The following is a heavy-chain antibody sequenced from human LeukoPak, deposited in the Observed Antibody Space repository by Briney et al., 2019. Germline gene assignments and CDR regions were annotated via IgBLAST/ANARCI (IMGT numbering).Heavy chain of an antibody. D-gene: IGHD5-18*01. Sequence: GGSLRLSCAASGFTFSSYGMHWVRQAPGKGLEWVAVISYDGSNKYYADSVKGRFTISRDNSKNTLYLQMNSLRAEDTAVYCAKDRTSGYSYGYHFDYWGQGTLVTVSS. J-gene: IGHJ4*02. CDR3: AKDRTSGYSYGYHFDY. V-gene: IGHV3-30*18. CDR1: GFTFSSYG. CDR2: ISYDGSNK.